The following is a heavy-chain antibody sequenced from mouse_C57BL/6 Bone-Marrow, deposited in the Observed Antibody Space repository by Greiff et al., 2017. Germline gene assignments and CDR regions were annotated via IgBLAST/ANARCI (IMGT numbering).Heavy chain of an antibody. CDR1: GYSFTSCYY. D-gene: IGHD1-2*01. V-gene: IGHV3-6*01. J-gene: IGHJ4*01. Sequence: VQLKESGPGLVKPSQSLSLTCSVTGYSFTSCYYWNWNRQFPGNKLEWMGYISYDGSNNYNPSLKNRISITHNTSKNQFFLKLNSVTTEDTATYYCARGRPSMDDWGQGTSVTVAS. CDR3: ARGRPSMDD. CDR2: ISYDGSN.